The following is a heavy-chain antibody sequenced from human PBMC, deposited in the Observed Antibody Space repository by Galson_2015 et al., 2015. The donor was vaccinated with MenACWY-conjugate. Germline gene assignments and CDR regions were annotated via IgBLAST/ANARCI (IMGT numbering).Heavy chain of an antibody. CDR3: ARHPPGGRGMDV. Sequence: QSGAEVKKPGESLKISCTGSGYSFTNYWIGWVRQMPGRGLEWMGLTDPHNSNTRYSPSFQGQVTISADESISTAFLQWSSLKASDTAMYYCARHPPGGRGMDVWGRGTTVTVSS. J-gene: IGHJ6*02. CDR2: TDPHNSNT. V-gene: IGHV5-51*01. CDR1: GYSFTNYW. D-gene: IGHD1-26*01.